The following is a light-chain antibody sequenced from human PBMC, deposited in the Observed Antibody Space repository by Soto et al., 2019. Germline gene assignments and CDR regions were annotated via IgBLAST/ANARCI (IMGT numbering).Light chain of an antibody. V-gene: IGLV4-69*01. CDR3: QTWGLVV. CDR1: SGHSSYA. J-gene: IGLJ2*01. Sequence: QPVLTQSPSASASLGASVKLTCTLSSGHSSYAIAWHQQQPEKGPQYLMKLNSDGSHSKGDGIPDRFSGSSSGAERYLTISSLQSEDEADYYCQTWGLVVFGGGTKLTVL. CDR2: LNSDGSH.